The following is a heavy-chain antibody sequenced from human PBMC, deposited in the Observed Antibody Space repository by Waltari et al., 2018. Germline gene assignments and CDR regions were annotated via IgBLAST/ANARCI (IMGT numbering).Heavy chain of an antibody. J-gene: IGHJ4*02. D-gene: IGHD3-22*01. CDR2: IWYDGSNK. CDR3: ARDFNYYDTSGYPSAYDY. CDR1: GFTFSSYD. Sequence: QVQLVESGGGVVQPGRSLRLSCAASGFTFSSYDMHWVRPAPGKGLEWVAVIWYDGSNKYYTDSVKGRFTISRDNSKNTLYLQMNSLRAEDTAVYYCARDFNYYDTSGYPSAYDYWGQGTLVTVSS. V-gene: IGHV3-33*01.